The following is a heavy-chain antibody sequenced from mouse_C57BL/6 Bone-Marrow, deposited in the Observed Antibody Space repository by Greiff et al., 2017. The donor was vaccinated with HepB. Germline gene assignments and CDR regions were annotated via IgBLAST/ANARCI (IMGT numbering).Heavy chain of an antibody. CDR3: ARHVHDYGSSHWYFDV. CDR1: GFTFSSYG. V-gene: IGHV5-6*01. D-gene: IGHD1-1*01. J-gene: IGHJ1*03. Sequence: VQLKESGGDLVKPGGSLKLSCAASGFTFSSYGMSWVRQTPDKRLEWVATISSGGSYTYYPDSVKGRFTISRDNAKNTLYLQMSSLKSEDTAMYYCARHVHDYGSSHWYFDVWGTGTTVTVSS. CDR2: ISSGGSYT.